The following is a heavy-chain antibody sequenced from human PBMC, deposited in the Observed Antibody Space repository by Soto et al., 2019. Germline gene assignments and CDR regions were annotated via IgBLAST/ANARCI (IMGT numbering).Heavy chain of an antibody. CDR1: GFTFSTFS. V-gene: IGHV3-48*02. CDR2: ISGGGRPI. D-gene: IGHD6-19*01. Sequence: ESGGGSVQPGGSLRLSCAASGFTFSTFSTNWVRQAPGRGLEWISYISGGGRPISYADSVKGRFTISRDNAKNSLYLQMDSLTDEDTAVYYCARDLGWAFDSWGQGTLVTVSS. J-gene: IGHJ4*02. CDR3: ARDLGWAFDS.